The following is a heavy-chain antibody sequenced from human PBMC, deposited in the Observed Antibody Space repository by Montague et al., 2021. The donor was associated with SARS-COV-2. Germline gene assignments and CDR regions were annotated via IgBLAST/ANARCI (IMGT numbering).Heavy chain of an antibody. J-gene: IGHJ4*02. D-gene: IGHD6-13*01. CDR1: GGSVSSGGYY. V-gene: IGHV4-61*08. CDR2: IYYSGST. Sequence: SETLSLTCTASGGSVSSGGYYWSWIRQPPGKGLEWIGYIYYSGSTNYNSSLKSRVTISLDTSKNQFSLKLTSVTAADTAVYYCARVSLAAAATRSDYWGQGTLVTVPS. CDR3: ARVSLAAAATRSDY.